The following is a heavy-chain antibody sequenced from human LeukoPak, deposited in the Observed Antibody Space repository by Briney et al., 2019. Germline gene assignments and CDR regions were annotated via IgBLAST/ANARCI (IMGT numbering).Heavy chain of an antibody. Sequence: PGGSLRLSCGGSGLTLSNYDMNWVRQAPGKGLEWVSYISSSGSGSNIYYADSVKGRSTISRDNAKNSLYLQMNSLRAEDTAVYYCAREGTGDMFDYWGQGTLVTVSS. CDR3: AREGTGDMFDY. J-gene: IGHJ4*02. V-gene: IGHV3-48*03. D-gene: IGHD7-27*01. CDR1: GLTLSNYD. CDR2: ISSSGSGSNI.